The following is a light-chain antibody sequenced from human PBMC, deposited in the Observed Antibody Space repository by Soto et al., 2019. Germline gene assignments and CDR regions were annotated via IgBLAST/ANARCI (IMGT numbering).Light chain of an antibody. CDR1: QRISSY. CDR2: DAS. V-gene: IGKV3-11*01. CDR3: QQRSTWPPT. J-gene: IGKJ2*01. Sequence: EIVLTQSPATLSLSPGERATLSCRASQRISSYLAWYQQKPGQAPRLLIYDASNRATGIPARFSGSGSGTDFTLTISSLEPEEFAVYYCQQRSTWPPTFGQGTKLEIK.